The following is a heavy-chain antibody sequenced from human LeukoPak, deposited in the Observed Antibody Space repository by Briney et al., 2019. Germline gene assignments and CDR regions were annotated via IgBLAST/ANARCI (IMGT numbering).Heavy chain of an antibody. Sequence: PSETLSLTCTVSGGSISSYYWSWIRQPAGKGLEWIGRIYTSGSTNYNPSLKSRVTISVDTSKNQFSLKLSSVTAADTAVYYCARRLRGCSGGSCPLDAFDIWGQGTMVTVSS. CDR3: ARRLRGCSGGSCPLDAFDI. J-gene: IGHJ3*02. V-gene: IGHV4-4*07. D-gene: IGHD2-15*01. CDR2: IYTSGST. CDR1: GGSISSYY.